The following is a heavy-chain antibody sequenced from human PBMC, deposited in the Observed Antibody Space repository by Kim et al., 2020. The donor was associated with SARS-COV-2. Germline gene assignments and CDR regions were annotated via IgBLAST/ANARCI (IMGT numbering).Heavy chain of an antibody. CDR2: ISGSGGST. V-gene: IGHV3-23*01. CDR1: GFTFSSYA. CDR3: AKGDRYYYDSSGYYYDY. J-gene: IGHJ4*02. Sequence: GGSLRLSCAASGFTFSSYAMSWVRQAPGKGLEWVSAISGSGGSTYYADSVKGRFTISSDNSKNTLYLQMNSLRAEDTAVYYCAKGDRYYYDSSGYYYDYWGQGTLVTVSS. D-gene: IGHD3-22*01.